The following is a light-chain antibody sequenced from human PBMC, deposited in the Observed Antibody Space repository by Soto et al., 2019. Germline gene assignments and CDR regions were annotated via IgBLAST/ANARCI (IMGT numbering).Light chain of an antibody. CDR3: QQYTDWYT. V-gene: IGKV3-15*01. CDR2: GAS. Sequence: EIVMTQSPVTLSVSPGERATLSCRASQSVSSNLAWYQQKPGQAPRLLIYGASTRATGIPARFSGSGSGTEFTLTISILQSEDFAVYYCQQYTDWYTFGQGTKLEIK. CDR1: QSVSSN. J-gene: IGKJ2*01.